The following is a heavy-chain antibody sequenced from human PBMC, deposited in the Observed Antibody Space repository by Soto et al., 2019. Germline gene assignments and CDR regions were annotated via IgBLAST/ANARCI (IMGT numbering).Heavy chain of an antibody. V-gene: IGHV3-23*01. CDR3: ARDGGPVAGFFDY. CDR1: GFTFSSYA. CDR2: ISGSGGST. Sequence: EVQLLESGGGLVQPGGSLRLSCAASGFTFSSYAMSWVRQSPGKGLEWVSAISGSGGSTYYADSVKGRFTISRDNSKNTLYLQMNSLRAEDTAVYYCARDGGPVAGFFDYWGQGTLVTVSS. D-gene: IGHD6-19*01. J-gene: IGHJ4*02.